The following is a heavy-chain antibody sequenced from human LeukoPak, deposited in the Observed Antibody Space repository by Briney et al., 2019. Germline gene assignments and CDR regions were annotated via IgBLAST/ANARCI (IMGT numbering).Heavy chain of an antibody. V-gene: IGHV3-23*01. J-gene: IGHJ4*02. Sequence: PGGSLRLSCAASGFTFSSYAMSWVRQAPGKGLEWVSAISDSGGTTYYADSVKGRFTISRDNSKNTLYLQMNSLRAEDTAVYYCAKIVEMATITPPYFDYWGQGTLVTVSS. CDR2: ISDSGGTT. CDR3: AKIVEMATITPPYFDY. CDR1: GFTFSSYA. D-gene: IGHD5-24*01.